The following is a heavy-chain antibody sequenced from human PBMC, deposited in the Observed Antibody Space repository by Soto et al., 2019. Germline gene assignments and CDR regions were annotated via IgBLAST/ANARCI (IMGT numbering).Heavy chain of an antibody. CDR3: AKERSQIAARPPFDY. Sequence: PXGSLRLSCSASGFTFSSYAMSWVRQAPGKGLEWVSAISGSGGSTYYADSVKGRFTISRDNSKNALYLQMNSLRAEDTAVYYCAKERSQIAARPPFDYWGQGTLVTVSS. J-gene: IGHJ4*02. D-gene: IGHD6-6*01. CDR1: GFTFSSYA. CDR2: ISGSGGST. V-gene: IGHV3-23*01.